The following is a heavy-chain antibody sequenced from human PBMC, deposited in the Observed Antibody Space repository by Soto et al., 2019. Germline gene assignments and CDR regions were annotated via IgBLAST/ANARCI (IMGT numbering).Heavy chain of an antibody. CDR1: GYTLTEFS. Sequence: GASVKVSCKVSGYTLTEFSMHWGRQAPGKGNKWMGGFDPEDGETIYAQKFQGRVTMTEDTSTDTAYMELSSLRSEDTAVYYCATGMCSGVSCYSRNSDSCVPWG. V-gene: IGHV1-24*01. CDR2: FDPEDGET. J-gene: IGHJ5*02. CDR3: ATGMCSGVSCYSRNSDSCVP. D-gene: IGHD2-15*01.